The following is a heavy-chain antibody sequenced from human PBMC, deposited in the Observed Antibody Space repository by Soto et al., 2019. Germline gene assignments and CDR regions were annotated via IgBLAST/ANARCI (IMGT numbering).Heavy chain of an antibody. V-gene: IGHV1-18*01. CDR3: AKSPRGEMATD. CDR1: GYTFINYH. J-gene: IGHJ4*02. CDR2: INTYNGMT. D-gene: IGHD5-12*01. Sequence: QVQLVQSGGEVKKPGASVTVSCKASGYTFINYHITWVRQAPGQGLEWMAWINTYNGMTDYAQRVQGRVTMTRDTSTSTAYMELRNLGSDDTAVYFCAKSPRGEMATDWGQGALVTVSS.